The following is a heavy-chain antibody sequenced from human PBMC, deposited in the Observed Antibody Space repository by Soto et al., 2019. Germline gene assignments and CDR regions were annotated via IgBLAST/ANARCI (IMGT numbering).Heavy chain of an antibody. CDR1: GFTFSSYG. Sequence: PGGSLRLSCAASGFTFSSYGMHWVRQAPGKGLEWVAVIWYDGSNKYYADSVKGRFTISRDNSKNTLYLQMNSLRAEDTAVYYCAKDALPHSPYGDYNWFDPWGQGTLVTVSS. CDR2: IWYDGSNK. D-gene: IGHD4-17*01. CDR3: AKDALPHSPYGDYNWFDP. V-gene: IGHV3-30*02. J-gene: IGHJ5*02.